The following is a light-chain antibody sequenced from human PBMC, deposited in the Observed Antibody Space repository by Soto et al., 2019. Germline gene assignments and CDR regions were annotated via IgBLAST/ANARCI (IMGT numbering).Light chain of an antibody. V-gene: IGKV3-20*01. Sequence: EIVLTQSPGTLSLSPGERATLSCRASQRVARNYLAWYRQKPGQAPSLLISGSSTRATGLPDRFSGSGSGSDFTLTISSLEPEDFSVYYCQQYGSSPPWTFGQRTKVEI. CDR2: GSS. J-gene: IGKJ1*01. CDR3: QQYGSSPPWT. CDR1: QRVARNY.